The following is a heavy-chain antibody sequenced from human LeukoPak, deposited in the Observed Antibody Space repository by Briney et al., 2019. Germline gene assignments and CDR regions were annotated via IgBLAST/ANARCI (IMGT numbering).Heavy chain of an antibody. D-gene: IGHD6-19*01. CDR3: ARALPRAGQSYYYYGMDV. Sequence: SETLSLTCAVYGGSFSGYYWSWIRQPPGKGLEWIGEINHSGSTNYNPSLKSRVTISVDTSKNQFSLKLSSVTAADTAVCYCARALPRAGQSYYYYGMDVWGQGTTVTVSS. CDR2: INHSGST. J-gene: IGHJ6*02. CDR1: GGSFSGYY. V-gene: IGHV4-34*01.